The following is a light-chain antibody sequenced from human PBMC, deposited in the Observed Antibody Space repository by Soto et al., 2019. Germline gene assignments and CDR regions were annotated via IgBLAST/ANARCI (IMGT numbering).Light chain of an antibody. CDR1: QSVSSY. CDR3: QQFYNYPRT. V-gene: IGKV3-15*01. CDR2: VAS. J-gene: IGKJ1*01. Sequence: EIVLTQSPATLSLSPGERATLSCRASQSVSSYLAWYQQKPGQAPRLLIYVASYRATGIPARFSGSGSGTEYTLTISNLQAEDFGTYYCQQFYNYPRTFGQGTKVDIK.